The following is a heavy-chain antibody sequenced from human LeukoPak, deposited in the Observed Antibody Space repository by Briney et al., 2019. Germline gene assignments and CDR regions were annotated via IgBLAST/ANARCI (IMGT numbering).Heavy chain of an antibody. CDR1: GYTFTTYG. CDR2: ISTYNGNT. Sequence: ASVKVSYKASGYTFTTYGISWVRQAPGQGLEWMGWISTYNGNTNYAQKLQGRGTMTTDTSTSTAYMELRSLRSDDTAVYYCARGLYCSGGSCYIFDYWGQGTLVTVSS. D-gene: IGHD2-15*01. CDR3: ARGLYCSGGSCYIFDY. J-gene: IGHJ4*02. V-gene: IGHV1-18*01.